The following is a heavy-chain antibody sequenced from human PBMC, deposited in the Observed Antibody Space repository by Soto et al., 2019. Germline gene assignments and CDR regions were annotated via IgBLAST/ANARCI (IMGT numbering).Heavy chain of an antibody. J-gene: IGHJ4*02. CDR2: MYYSGST. Sequence: SETLSLTCSVSGGSISSSSYFWGWIRQPPGKGLEWIGSMYYSGSTYYNPSLKSRVTISVDTSKNQFSLRLSSVTAADTAMYYCVRHEGFQDVSWGLFDSWGPGTLVTVSS. D-gene: IGHD3-16*01. CDR3: VRHEGFQDVSWGLFDS. V-gene: IGHV4-39*01. CDR1: GGSISSSSYF.